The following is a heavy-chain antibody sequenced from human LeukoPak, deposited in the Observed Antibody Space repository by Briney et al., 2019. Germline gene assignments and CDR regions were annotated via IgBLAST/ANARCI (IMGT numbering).Heavy chain of an antibody. CDR1: GFTFSSYS. Sequence: GGSLRLSCAASGFTFSSYSVNWVRQAPGKGLEWVSSISSSSSYIYYADSVKGRFTISRDNSKNTLYLQMNSLRAEDTAVYYCATALNVLRYFDWLSGWRGDAFDIWGQGIMVTVSS. V-gene: IGHV3-21*04. CDR2: ISSSSSYI. D-gene: IGHD3-9*01. CDR3: ATALNVLRYFDWLSGWRGDAFDI. J-gene: IGHJ3*02.